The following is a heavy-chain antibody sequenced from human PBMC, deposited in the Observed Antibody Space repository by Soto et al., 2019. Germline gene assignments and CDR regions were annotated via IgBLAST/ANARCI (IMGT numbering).Heavy chain of an antibody. D-gene: IGHD3-10*01. Sequence: QVQLVQSGAEVKKPGSSVKVSCKASGGTFSSYAISWVRQAPGQGLEWMGGIIPIFGTANYAQKFQGRVTMTADKSTSTAYRELSSLRSEDTAVYYCARERWFGEWGGMDVWGQGTTVTVSS. CDR3: ARERWFGEWGGMDV. V-gene: IGHV1-69*06. CDR1: GGTFSSYA. CDR2: IIPIFGTA. J-gene: IGHJ6*02.